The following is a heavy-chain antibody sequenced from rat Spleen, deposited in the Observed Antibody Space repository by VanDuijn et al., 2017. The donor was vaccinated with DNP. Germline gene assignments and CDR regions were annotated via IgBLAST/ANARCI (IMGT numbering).Heavy chain of an antibody. J-gene: IGHJ2*01. CDR1: GFTFSDYN. Sequence: EVQLVESGGGLVQPGRSLKLSCAASGFTFSDYNMAWVRQAPKKGLEWVATIIYDGSRTYYGDSVKGRFTISRDNAKSTLYLQMNSLRSEDTATYYCARRSVDYWGQGVMVTVSS. CDR2: IIYDGSRT. CDR3: ARRSVDY. V-gene: IGHV5S10*01.